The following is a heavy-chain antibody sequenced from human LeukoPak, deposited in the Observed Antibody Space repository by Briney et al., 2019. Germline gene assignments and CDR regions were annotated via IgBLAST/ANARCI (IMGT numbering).Heavy chain of an antibody. CDR2: IYHSGST. J-gene: IGHJ5*01. Sequence: SGTLSLTCAVSGGSISSSNWWSWVRQPPGKGLEWIGEIYHSGSTNCNPSLKSRVTISVDTAKNQFSLNVRSVTAADTAVYYCARELYSGYDSWGQGTLVTVST. CDR3: ARELYSGYDS. D-gene: IGHD5-12*01. CDR1: GGSISSSNW. V-gene: IGHV4-4*02.